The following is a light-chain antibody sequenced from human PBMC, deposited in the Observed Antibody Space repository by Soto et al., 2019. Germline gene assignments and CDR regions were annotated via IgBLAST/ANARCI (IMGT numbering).Light chain of an antibody. V-gene: IGKV2D-29*02. J-gene: IGKJ5*01. CDR3: MQSTQLPPT. CDR2: EVS. Sequence: DVVLTQTPLSLSVTPGQPASISCKSSQSLLHNGGETYLSWYLQKPGQSPQLLIYEVSNRFSGVPDRFSGSGSGTDFTLEISRVEAEDVGIYYCMQSTQLPPTFGQGTRLGIK. CDR1: QSLLHNGGETY.